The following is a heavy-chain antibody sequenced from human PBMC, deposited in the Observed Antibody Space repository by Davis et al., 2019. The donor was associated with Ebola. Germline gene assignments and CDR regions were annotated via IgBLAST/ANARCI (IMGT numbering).Heavy chain of an antibody. V-gene: IGHV1-2*04. J-gene: IGHJ2*01. CDR3: ARGCRTTVIMGDWYFDL. CDR1: GYTFTGYY. Sequence: SVKVSCKASGYTFTGYYIHWVRQAPGQGFEWMGWINPNSGGTNYVEKFQGWVTMTRDTSISTAYMELGRLTSDDTAVYYCARGCRTTVIMGDWYFDLWGRGTLVTVSS. D-gene: IGHD4-23*01. CDR2: INPNSGGT.